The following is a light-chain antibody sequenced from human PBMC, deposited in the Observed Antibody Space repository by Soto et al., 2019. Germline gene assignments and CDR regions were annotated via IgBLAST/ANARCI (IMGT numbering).Light chain of an antibody. CDR3: SSYTSSSTQV. CDR2: EVS. Sequence: QSALTQPASASGSPGQSITISCTGTSSDVGGYKYVSWYQQHPGKAPKLMIYEVSHRPSGVSNRFSGSKSGNTASLTISGLQAEDEADYYCSSYTSSSTQVFGGGTQLTVL. CDR1: SSDVGGYKY. V-gene: IGLV2-14*01. J-gene: IGLJ2*01.